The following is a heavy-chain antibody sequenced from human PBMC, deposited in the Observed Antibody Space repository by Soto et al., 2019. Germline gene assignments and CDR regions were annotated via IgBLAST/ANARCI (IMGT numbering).Heavy chain of an antibody. Sequence: GGSLRLSCAASGFTFSSHPMSWVRQAPGKGLEWVSAIAESGDGTAYMDSVKGRFTISRDNFKNTLYLEMNSLRGEDTAVYYCAKVSPMGYFFDFWGQGTLVTVSS. CDR1: GFTFSSHP. CDR2: IAESGDGT. V-gene: IGHV3-23*01. CDR3: AKVSPMGYFFDF. J-gene: IGHJ4*02.